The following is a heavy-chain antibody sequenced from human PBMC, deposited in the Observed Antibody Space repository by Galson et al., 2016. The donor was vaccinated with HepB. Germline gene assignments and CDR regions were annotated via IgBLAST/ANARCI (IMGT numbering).Heavy chain of an antibody. CDR2: IYYSGST. CDR1: GGSISSAGYY. D-gene: IGHD4-11*01. V-gene: IGHV4-31*03. Sequence: TLSLTCTVSGGSISSAGYYWSWIRQHPGKGLEWIGYIYYSGSTYYHPSLKSRVTISVDTSKNQFSLKLSSVTAADTAVYYCASVTTGTTGTAFDIWGQGTMVTVSS. J-gene: IGHJ3*02. CDR3: ASVTTGTTGTAFDI.